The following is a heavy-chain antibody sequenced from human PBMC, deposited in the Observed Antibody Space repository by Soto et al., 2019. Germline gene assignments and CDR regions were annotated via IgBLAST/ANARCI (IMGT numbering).Heavy chain of an antibody. CDR2: ISASGGST. CDR3: AKDRRYDWKDGEDYFDP. D-gene: IGHD1-20*01. Sequence: EVQLLESGGGLVQPGGSLRLSCASSGFTFSSYAMSWVRQAPGKGLEWVSSISASGGSTYSADSVKGRFTISRDNSKNTLYLQMNSLRAEDTAVYFCAKDRRYDWKDGEDYFDPWCHRTLVTVSS. CDR1: GFTFSSYA. V-gene: IGHV3-23*01. J-gene: IGHJ5*02.